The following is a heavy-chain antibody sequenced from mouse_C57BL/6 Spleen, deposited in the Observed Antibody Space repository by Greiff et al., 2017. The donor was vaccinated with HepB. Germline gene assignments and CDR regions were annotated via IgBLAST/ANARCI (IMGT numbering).Heavy chain of an antibody. V-gene: IGHV1-76*01. CDR3: ARDGYYAMDY. CDR2: ISPGSGNT. CDR1: GYTFTDYD. D-gene: IGHD2-3*01. J-gene: IGHJ4*01. Sequence: QVQLQQSGAELVRPGASVKLSCKASGYTFTDYDINWVKQRPGQGLEWIARISPGSGNTYYNEKFKGKATLTAEKAAITAYMQLSSLTAEDSAVYFCARDGYYAMDYWGQGTSVTVSA.